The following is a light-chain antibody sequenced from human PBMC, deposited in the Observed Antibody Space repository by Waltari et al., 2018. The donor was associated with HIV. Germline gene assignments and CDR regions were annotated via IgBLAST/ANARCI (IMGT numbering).Light chain of an antibody. CDR3: QQYYSTPPT. J-gene: IGKJ2*01. CDR1: QNLFYSSNNKNY. V-gene: IGKV4-1*01. CDR2: WAS. Sequence: DIVMTPSPDPLAVSLGGRTTINCKSSQNLFYSSNNKNYLAWYQHKPGEPPKLLFYWASTRESGVPDRFSGSGSGTNFTLTISSLQADDVAVYFCQQYYSTPPTFGQGTKLEI.